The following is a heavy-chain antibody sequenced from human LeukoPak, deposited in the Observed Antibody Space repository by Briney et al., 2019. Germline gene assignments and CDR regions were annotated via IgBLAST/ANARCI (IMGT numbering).Heavy chain of an antibody. V-gene: IGHV4-59*12. CDR3: ARERDHCSSTSCYNWFDP. D-gene: IGHD2-2*01. CDR1: GGSISSYY. Sequence: SETLSLTCTVSGGSISSYYWSWIRQPPGKGLEWIGYIYYSGSTNYNPSLKSRVTISVDTSKNQFSLKLSSVTAADTAVYYCARERDHCSSTSCYNWFDPWGQGTLVTVSS. CDR2: IYYSGST. J-gene: IGHJ5*02.